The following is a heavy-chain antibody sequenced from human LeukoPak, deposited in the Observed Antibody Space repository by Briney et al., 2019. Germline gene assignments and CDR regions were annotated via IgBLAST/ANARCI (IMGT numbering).Heavy chain of an antibody. CDR1: GFTFSSYA. CDR3: ARDANYYDFWSGPFDY. J-gene: IGHJ4*02. CDR2: ISYDGSNK. Sequence: PGGSLRLSCAASGFTFSSYAMSWVRQAPGKGLEWVAVISYDGSNKYYADSVKGRFTISRDNSKNTLYLQMNSLRAEDTAVYYCARDANYYDFWSGPFDYWGQGTLVTVSS. V-gene: IGHV3-30-3*01. D-gene: IGHD3-3*01.